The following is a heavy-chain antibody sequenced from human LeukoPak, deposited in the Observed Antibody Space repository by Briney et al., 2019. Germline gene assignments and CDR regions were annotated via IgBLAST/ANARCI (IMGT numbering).Heavy chain of an antibody. CDR3: AREHPGYCSGGSCRDWYFDF. CDR2: IYYSGST. CDR1: GDSVSSGTYY. Sequence: SETLSLTCTVSGDSVSSGTYYWSWIRQPPGKGLEWIGYIYYSGSTNYNPSLKSRVTISVDSSKNQFSLKLSSVTAADTAVYYCAREHPGYCSGGSCRDWYFDFWGRGTLVTVSS. D-gene: IGHD2-15*01. J-gene: IGHJ2*01. V-gene: IGHV4-61*01.